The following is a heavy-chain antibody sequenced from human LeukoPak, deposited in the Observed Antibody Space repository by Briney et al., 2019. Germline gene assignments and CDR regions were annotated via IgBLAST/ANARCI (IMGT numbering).Heavy chain of an antibody. V-gene: IGHV4-34*01. Sequence: SETLSLTCAVYGGSFSGYYWSWIRQPPGKGLEWIGEINHSGSTNYNPSLKSRVTISVDTSKNQFSLKLSSVTAADTAVYYCARGLPYGCNSGEWFDYWGQGTLVTVSS. CDR3: ARGLPYGCNSGEWFDY. CDR2: INHSGST. D-gene: IGHD4-23*01. J-gene: IGHJ4*02. CDR1: GGSFSGYY.